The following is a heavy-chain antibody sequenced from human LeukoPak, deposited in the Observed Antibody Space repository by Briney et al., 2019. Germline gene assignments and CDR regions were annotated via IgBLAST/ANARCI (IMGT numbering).Heavy chain of an antibody. V-gene: IGHV1-3*01. CDR3: ARMGYCSSTSCYVYFDY. J-gene: IGHJ4*02. Sequence: ASVKVSCKASGYTFTSYAMHWVRQASGQRLEWMGWINAGNGNTKYSQKFQGRITITRDTSASTAYMELSSLRSEDTAVYYCARMGYCSSTSCYVYFDYWGQGTLVTVSS. D-gene: IGHD2-2*01. CDR1: GYTFTSYA. CDR2: INAGNGNT.